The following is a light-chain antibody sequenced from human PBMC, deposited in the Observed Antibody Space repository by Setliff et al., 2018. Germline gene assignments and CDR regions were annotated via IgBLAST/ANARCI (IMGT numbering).Light chain of an antibody. Sequence: QSALTQPLSASGTPGQRVSISCXGAXXXXXXXXXXXXXXXXXXXPKLLIXXXNQRPSGVPDRFSGSKTGTSASLAISGLRSEDEAVFYCAAWDDRLDGVLFGGGTQLTVL. J-gene: IGLJ2*01. CDR2: XXN. V-gene: IGLV1-44*01. CDR1: XXXXXXXX. CDR3: AAWDDRLDGVL.